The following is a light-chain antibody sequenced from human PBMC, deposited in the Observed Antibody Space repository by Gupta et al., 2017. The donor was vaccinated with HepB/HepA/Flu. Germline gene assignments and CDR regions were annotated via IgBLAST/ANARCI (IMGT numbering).Light chain of an antibody. Sequence: DIQMTQSPSSLSASVGDRVTITCQASQDISNYLNWYQQKPGKAPKLLSYDASNLETGVPSRFSGSGYGTDFTFTISSRQPEDIASYYCQQYDNLPPGTFGHGTKVDIK. CDR3: QQYDNLPPGT. CDR2: DAS. V-gene: IGKV1-33*01. J-gene: IGKJ3*01. CDR1: QDISNY.